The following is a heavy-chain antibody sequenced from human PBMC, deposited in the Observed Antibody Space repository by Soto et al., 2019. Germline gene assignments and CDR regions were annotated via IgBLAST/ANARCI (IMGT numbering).Heavy chain of an antibody. CDR3: ARENYYGSGTYFRLDV. CDR1: GDSISTYY. D-gene: IGHD3-10*01. J-gene: IGHJ6*02. CDR2: LYDSGST. Sequence: QVQLQESGPGLVKPSETLSLTCTVSGDSISTYYWSWIRQPPGKGLEWIGYLYDSGSTHYNPSLKSRVTISVDTSENQFSLKLTSVTAADTAVYYCARENYYGSGTYFRLDVWGQGTRVTVSS. V-gene: IGHV4-59*01.